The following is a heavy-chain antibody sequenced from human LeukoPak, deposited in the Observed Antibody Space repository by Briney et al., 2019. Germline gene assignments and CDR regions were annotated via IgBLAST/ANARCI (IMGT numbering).Heavy chain of an antibody. CDR2: INHSGST. D-gene: IGHD4-23*01. V-gene: IGHV4-34*01. CDR3: ATSLYGGKVDY. J-gene: IGHJ4*02. CDR1: GGSFSGYY. Sequence: SETLSLTCAVYGGSFSGYYWSWIRQPPGKGLEWIGEINHSGSTNYNPSLKSRVTISVDTSKNQFSLRLNSVAAADTAVYYCATSLYGGKVDYWGQGTLVTVSS.